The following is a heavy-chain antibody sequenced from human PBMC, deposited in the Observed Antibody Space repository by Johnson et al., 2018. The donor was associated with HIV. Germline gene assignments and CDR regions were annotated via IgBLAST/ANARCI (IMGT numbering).Heavy chain of an antibody. CDR1: GFTFGDYA. CDR3: TREGGNGQAFDI. Sequence: VQLVESGGGVVQPGRSLRLSCTASGFTFGDYAMSWVRQAPGKGLEWVAFIWHDGRDVYYADSVKGRFTVSRDNSKNTLYLQMGRLRSDDTALYFCTREGGNGQAFDIWGQGTWVTVSS. V-gene: IGHV3-30*14. CDR2: IWHDGRDV. J-gene: IGHJ3*02. D-gene: IGHD2-8*01.